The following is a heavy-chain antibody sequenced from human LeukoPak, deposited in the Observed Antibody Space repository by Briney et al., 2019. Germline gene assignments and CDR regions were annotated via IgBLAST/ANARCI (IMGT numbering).Heavy chain of an antibody. V-gene: IGHV4-59*01. J-gene: IGHJ4*02. Sequence: SETLSLTCTVSGGSISSYYWGWIRQPPGKGLEWIGYVYYSGSTNYNPSLKSRVTISVDTSKNQFSLRLSSVTAADTAVYCCARERRDGYKVYFDYWGQGTLVTVSS. D-gene: IGHD5-24*01. CDR1: GGSISSYY. CDR3: ARERRDGYKVYFDY. CDR2: VYYSGST.